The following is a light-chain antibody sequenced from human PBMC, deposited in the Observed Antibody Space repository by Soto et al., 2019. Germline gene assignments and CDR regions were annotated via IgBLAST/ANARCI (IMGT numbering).Light chain of an antibody. CDR1: SSDVGGYHY. CDR2: EVS. V-gene: IGLV2-14*01. J-gene: IGLJ1*01. CDR3: SSYGSTSTRYV. Sequence: HSALTQPASVSGSPGQSITISCTGTSSDVGGYHYVSWYQQHPGKAPKLMIYEVSNRPSGVSNRFSGSKSGNTASLTISGLQAEDEADYFCSSYGSTSTRYVFGTGTMLTVL.